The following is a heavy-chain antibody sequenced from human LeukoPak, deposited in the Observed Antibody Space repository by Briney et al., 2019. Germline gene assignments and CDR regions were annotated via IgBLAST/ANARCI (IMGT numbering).Heavy chain of an antibody. D-gene: IGHD3-10*01. CDR3: ARGGGYGPGAFDI. J-gene: IGHJ3*02. Sequence: SETLSLTCSVSGGSISGRRYYWGWIRQPPGRGLEWIGSIHYDGATYYNPSLKSRVTMSVDTSKNQVSLKLRSGTAADTAVYYCARGGGYGPGAFDIWGQGTMVTVSS. V-gene: IGHV4-39*01. CDR1: GGSISGRRYY. CDR2: IHYDGAT.